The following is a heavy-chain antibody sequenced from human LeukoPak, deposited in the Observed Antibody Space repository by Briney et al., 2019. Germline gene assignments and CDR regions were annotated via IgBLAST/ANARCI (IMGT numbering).Heavy chain of an antibody. CDR3: ARDHAQGGVVVVAATRTEGYYYYMDV. CDR1: GFTFSSYS. V-gene: IGHV3-21*01. J-gene: IGHJ6*03. CDR2: ISSSSSYI. D-gene: IGHD2-15*01. Sequence: GESLRLSCAASGFTFSSYSMNGVRQAPGKGLEWVSSISSSSSYIYYADSVKGRFTISRDNAKNSLYLQMNSLRAEDTAVYYCARDHAQGGVVVVAATRTEGYYYYMDVWGKGTTVTVSS.